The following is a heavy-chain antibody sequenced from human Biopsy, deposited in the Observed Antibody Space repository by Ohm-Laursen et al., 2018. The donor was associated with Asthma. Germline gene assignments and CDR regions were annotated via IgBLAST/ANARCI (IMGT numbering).Heavy chain of an antibody. CDR3: AKVRSGWVITGSFDY. D-gene: IGHD3-22*01. J-gene: IGHJ4*02. Sequence: SLRLSCAASGFKFDEYTMHWVRQAPGKGLEWVSGISWNSATIGYADSVEGRFTISRDNAKNSVFLHMDSLRPEDTAFYYCAKVRSGWVITGSFDYWGQGVLVTASS. CDR2: ISWNSATI. V-gene: IGHV3-9*01. CDR1: GFKFDEYT.